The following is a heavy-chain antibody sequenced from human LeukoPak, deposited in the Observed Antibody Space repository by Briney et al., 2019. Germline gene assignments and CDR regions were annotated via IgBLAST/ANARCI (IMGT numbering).Heavy chain of an antibody. Sequence: GASVKVSCKASGYTFTSYDINWVRQATGQGLEWMGWMSPNSGNTGYAQKFQGRVTMTRNTSISTAYMELSSLRSEDTAVYYCARGYYGDYVYDYWGQGTLVTVSS. CDR2: MSPNSGNT. V-gene: IGHV1-8*01. D-gene: IGHD4-17*01. CDR1: GYTFTSYD. CDR3: ARGYYGDYVYDY. J-gene: IGHJ4*02.